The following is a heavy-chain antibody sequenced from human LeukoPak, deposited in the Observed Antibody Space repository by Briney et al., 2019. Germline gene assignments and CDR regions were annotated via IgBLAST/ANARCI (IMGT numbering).Heavy chain of an antibody. V-gene: IGHV3-30*04. D-gene: IGHD5-12*01. Sequence: GGSLRLSCTAAGFTFRSYGMHWVRQAPGKGLDWVAGITYDGSKKYYGGSVKGRLTISRDNSKNTLFLQMDSLRPEDTAVYFCSRGYTYSLPGGYEYPMDVWGQGTTVTVSS. CDR1: GFTFRSYG. CDR3: SRGYTYSLPGGYEYPMDV. J-gene: IGHJ6*02. CDR2: ITYDGSKK.